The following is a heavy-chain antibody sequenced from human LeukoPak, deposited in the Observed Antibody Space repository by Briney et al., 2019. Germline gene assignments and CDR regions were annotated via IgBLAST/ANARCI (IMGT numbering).Heavy chain of an antibody. CDR3: ARDYKYAFDN. V-gene: IGHV3-48*01. D-gene: IGHD5-24*01. CDR2: IGIDSGNT. J-gene: IGHJ4*02. CDR1: GFTLRDYR. Sequence: GGSLRLSFAASGFTLRDYRKHWFPQGPGKGLEGISYIGIDSGNTNYADSVKGRFTISGDKAKNSLYLQMNSLRVEDTAVYYCARDYKYAFDNWGQGTLVTVSS.